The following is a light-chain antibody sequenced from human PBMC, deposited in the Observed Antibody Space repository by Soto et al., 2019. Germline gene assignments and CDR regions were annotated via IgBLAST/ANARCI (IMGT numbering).Light chain of an antibody. V-gene: IGKV3-15*01. CDR1: QSVSSD. Sequence: EIVMTQSPATLSVSPGERATLSCRASQSVSSDLAWYQQKPGQAPRLLIYGASTMATGIPARFSGSGSGTEFTLTITSLQSEDFAVYYCQEYNNWPPGITFGQGTRLEIK. J-gene: IGKJ5*01. CDR2: GAS. CDR3: QEYNNWPPGIT.